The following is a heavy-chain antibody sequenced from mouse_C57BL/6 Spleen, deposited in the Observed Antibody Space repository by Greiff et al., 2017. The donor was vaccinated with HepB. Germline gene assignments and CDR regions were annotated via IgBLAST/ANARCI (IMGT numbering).Heavy chain of an antibody. CDR1: GYAFSSSW. CDR2: IYPGDGDT. J-gene: IGHJ4*01. CDR3: ARGGGDDGNYYAMDY. D-gene: IGHD2-2*01. Sequence: VQLQQSGPELVKPGASVKISCKASGYAFSSSWMNWVKQRPGKGLEWIGRIYPGDGDTNYNGKFKGKATLTADKSSRTAYMQLSSLTSEDSAVYFCARGGGDDGNYYAMDYWGQGTAVTVSS. V-gene: IGHV1-82*01.